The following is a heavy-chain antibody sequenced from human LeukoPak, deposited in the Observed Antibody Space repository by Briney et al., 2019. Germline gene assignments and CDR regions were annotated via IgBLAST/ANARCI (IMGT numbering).Heavy chain of an antibody. D-gene: IGHD3-10*01. J-gene: IGHJ6*02. CDR3: AGRGSGYYYGMNV. CDR2: ISGGGDT. V-gene: IGHV3-66*01. CDR1: GFTVSSTY. Sequence: GGSLRLSCAPSGFTVSSTYMSWVRQAPGKGLEWVSIISGGGDTFYAGSVKGGFTISRDTSKNTLYLQMNGLRAEDTAVYYCAGRGSGYYYGMNVWGQGTTVTVSS.